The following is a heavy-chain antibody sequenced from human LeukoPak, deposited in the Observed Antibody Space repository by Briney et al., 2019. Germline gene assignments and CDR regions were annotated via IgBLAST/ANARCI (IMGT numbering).Heavy chain of an antibody. CDR2: INPNSGGT. D-gene: IGHD3-3*01. V-gene: IGHV1-2*02. CDR3: ARQPTLEWLFSPRSYYYYYMDV. Sequence: ASVKVSCEASGYTFTGYYMHWVRQAPGQGLEWMGWINPNSGGTNYAQKFQGRVTMTRDTSISTAYMELSRLRSDDTAVYYCARQPTLEWLFSPRSYYYYYMDVWGKGTTVTVSS. CDR1: GYTFTGYY. J-gene: IGHJ6*03.